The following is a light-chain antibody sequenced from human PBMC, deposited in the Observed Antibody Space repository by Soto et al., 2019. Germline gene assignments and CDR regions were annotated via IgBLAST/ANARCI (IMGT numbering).Light chain of an antibody. CDR2: DAS. J-gene: IGKJ5*01. V-gene: IGKV3-11*01. CDR3: QQRFAWPPIT. Sequence: EVVLTQSPATLSLSPGERATLSCRASQSVNIYLAWYQQKPGQAPRLLIYDASNRATGIPDRFSGSGSGTDFTLTISSLEPKDFAVYYWQQRFAWPPITFGQGTRVESK. CDR1: QSVNIY.